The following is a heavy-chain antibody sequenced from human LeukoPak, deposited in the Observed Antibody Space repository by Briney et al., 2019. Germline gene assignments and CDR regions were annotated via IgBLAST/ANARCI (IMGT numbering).Heavy chain of an antibody. CDR1: GGSISSSSYY. CDR2: IYYRRST. V-gene: IGHV4-39*01. CDR3: ARRRDYYGSGSYRYYYYYMDV. D-gene: IGHD3-10*01. Sequence: SETLSLTCTVSGGSISSSSYYWGWIRQPPGKGLEWIVSIYYRRSTYYNRSLKSRFTISVDTSKNQFSLKLSSVPAADTAVYYCARRRDYYGSGSYRYYYYYMDVWGKGTTVTISS. J-gene: IGHJ6*03.